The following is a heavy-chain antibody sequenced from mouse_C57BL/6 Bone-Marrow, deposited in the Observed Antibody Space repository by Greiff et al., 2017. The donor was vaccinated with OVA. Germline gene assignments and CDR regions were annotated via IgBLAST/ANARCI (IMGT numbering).Heavy chain of an antibody. CDR1: GFTFSSYA. CDR2: ISDGGSYT. Sequence: EVQRVESGGGLVKPGGSLKLSCAASGFTFSSYAMSWVRQTPEKRLEWVATISDGGSYTYYPDNVKGRFTISRDNAKNNLYLQMSHLKSEDTAMYYCARVSGYYYAMDYWGQGTSVTVSS. D-gene: IGHD3-1*01. V-gene: IGHV5-4*01. CDR3: ARVSGYYYAMDY. J-gene: IGHJ4*01.